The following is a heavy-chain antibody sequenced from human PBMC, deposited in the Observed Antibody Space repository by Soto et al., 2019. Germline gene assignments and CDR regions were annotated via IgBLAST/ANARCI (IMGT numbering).Heavy chain of an antibody. J-gene: IGHJ3*02. D-gene: IGHD2-15*01. Sequence: PGGSLRLSCAASGFTFSSYAMSWVRLAPGKGLEWVSAISGSGGSTYYADSVKGRFTISRDNSKNTLYLQMNSLRAEDTAVYYCAKTQYCSGGSCPPGGAFDIWGQGTMVTVSS. CDR2: ISGSGGST. V-gene: IGHV3-23*01. CDR1: GFTFSSYA. CDR3: AKTQYCSGGSCPPGGAFDI.